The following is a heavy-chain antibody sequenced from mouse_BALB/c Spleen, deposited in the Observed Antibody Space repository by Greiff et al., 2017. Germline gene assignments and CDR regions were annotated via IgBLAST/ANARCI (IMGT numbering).Heavy chain of an antibody. Sequence: QVQLQQSGAELVRPGSSVKISCKASGYAFSSYWMNWVKQRPGQGLEWIGQIYPGDGDTNYNGKFKGKATLTADKSSSTAYMQLSSLTSEDSAVYFCASYYRGYAMDYWGQGTSVTVSS. V-gene: IGHV1-80*01. CDR3: ASYYRGYAMDY. D-gene: IGHD2-14*01. CDR1: GYAFSSYW. J-gene: IGHJ4*01. CDR2: IYPGDGDT.